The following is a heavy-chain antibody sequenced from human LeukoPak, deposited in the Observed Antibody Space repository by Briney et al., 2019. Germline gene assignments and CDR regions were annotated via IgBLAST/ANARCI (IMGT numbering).Heavy chain of an antibody. CDR2: IYPGDSDT. J-gene: IGHJ4*02. CDR1: GYRFTTYW. D-gene: IGHD2-2*01. V-gene: IGHV5-51*01. CDR3: ARQYCSSTSCFGHFDY. Sequence: GESLKISCKGSGYRFTTYWIGWVRQMPGKGLEWMGIIYPGDSDTRYSPSFQGQVTISADKSISTAYLQWSSLKASDTAMYYCARQYCSSTSCFGHFDYWGQGTLVTVSS.